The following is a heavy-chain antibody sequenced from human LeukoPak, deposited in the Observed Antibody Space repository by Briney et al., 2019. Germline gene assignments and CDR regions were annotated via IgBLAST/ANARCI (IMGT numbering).Heavy chain of an antibody. J-gene: IGHJ3*02. CDR2: IYYSGST. D-gene: IGHD2-15*01. CDR3: ARAHDIVVVVAATHDAFDI. V-gene: IGHV4-59*01. CDR1: GGSISSYY. Sequence: KPSETLSLTCTVSGGSISSYYWSWLRQPPGKGREWIGYIYYSGSTNYNPSLKSRVTISVDTSKNQFSLKLSSVTAADTAVYYCARAHDIVVVVAATHDAFDIWGQGTMVTVSS.